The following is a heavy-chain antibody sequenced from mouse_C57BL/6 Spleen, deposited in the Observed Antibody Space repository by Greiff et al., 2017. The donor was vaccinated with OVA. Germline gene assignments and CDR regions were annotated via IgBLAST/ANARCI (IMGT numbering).Heavy chain of an antibody. CDR2: IHPNSGST. V-gene: IGHV1-64*01. D-gene: IGHD4-1*01. Sequence: VQLQQPGAELVKPGASVKLSCKASGYTFTSYWMHWVKQRPGQGLEWIGMIHPNSGSTNYNEKFKSKATLTVDKSSSTAYMQLSSLTSEDSAVYYCAREANWDSDYAMDYWGQGTSVTVSS. CDR1: GYTFTSYW. J-gene: IGHJ4*01. CDR3: AREANWDSDYAMDY.